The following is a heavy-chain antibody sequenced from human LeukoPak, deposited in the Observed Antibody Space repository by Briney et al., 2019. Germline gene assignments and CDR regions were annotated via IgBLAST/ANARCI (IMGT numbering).Heavy chain of an antibody. Sequence: GGSLRLSCAASGFTFSSDEMNWVRQAPGKGLEWVSYISSSGSTIYYADSVKGRFTISRDNAKNSLYLQMNSLRAEDTAVYYCARSAKLELLDYWGQGTLVTVSS. J-gene: IGHJ4*02. CDR1: GFTFSSDE. D-gene: IGHD1-7*01. CDR3: ARSAKLELLDY. V-gene: IGHV3-48*03. CDR2: ISSSGSTI.